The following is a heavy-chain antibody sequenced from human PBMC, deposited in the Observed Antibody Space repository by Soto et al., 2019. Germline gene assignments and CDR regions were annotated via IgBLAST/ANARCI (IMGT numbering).Heavy chain of an antibody. J-gene: IGHJ6*02. CDR2: ISGGGSYI. CDR3: ARDSDCHSTSCFFPPHV. CDR1: GFTFSGEN. D-gene: IGHD2-2*01. V-gene: IGHV3-21*06. Sequence: GGSLRLSCSASGFTFSGENMSWARQVPGKGLEWVSGISGGGSYIFYADSVQGRFSISRDNPKNSLFLEMNSLRVEDTAVYYCARDSDCHSTSCFFPPHVWGQGTTVTVSS.